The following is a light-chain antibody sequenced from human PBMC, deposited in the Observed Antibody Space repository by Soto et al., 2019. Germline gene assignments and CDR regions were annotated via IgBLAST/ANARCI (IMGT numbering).Light chain of an antibody. CDR1: SSDVGGYNF. CDR3: SSYTTSTTVD. CDR2: EVS. V-gene: IGLV2-14*03. J-gene: IGLJ1*01. Sequence: QSLLTQPASVFGSPGQSITFSCTGTSSDVGGYNFVSWYQQHPGKAPKLMIYEVSSRPSGASNRFSGSKSGNTASLTISGLQPEDEADYYCSSYTTSTTVDFGTGTKVTVL.